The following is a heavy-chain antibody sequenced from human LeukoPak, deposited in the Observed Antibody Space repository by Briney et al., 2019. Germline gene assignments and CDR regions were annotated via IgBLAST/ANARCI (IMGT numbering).Heavy chain of an antibody. CDR3: AKGSSGYFVDF. CDR2: ISGSGGST. CDR1: GFTFSSYA. J-gene: IGHJ4*02. D-gene: IGHD3-22*01. V-gene: IGHV3-23*01. Sequence: AGGSLRLSCAASGFTFSSYAMSWARQAPGKGLEWVSAISGSGGSTYYADSVKGRFTLSRDDSRNTVYLQLNKLRVKDTALYYGAKGSSGYFVDFWGQGTLVTVSS.